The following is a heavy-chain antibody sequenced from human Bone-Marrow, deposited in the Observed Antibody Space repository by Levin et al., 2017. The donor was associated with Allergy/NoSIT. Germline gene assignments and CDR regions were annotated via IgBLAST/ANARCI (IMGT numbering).Heavy chain of an antibody. CDR2: INGDGSGT. CDR1: GFTFSTYW. D-gene: IGHD3-10*01. CDR3: ARDMGRY. Sequence: AGGSLRLSCAASGFTFSTYWMHWVRQAPGKGLVWVSRINGDGSGTNYADSVKGRFTISRDNAKNTLYLQMNSLRAEDSAVYYCARDMGRYWGQGTLVTVSS. V-gene: IGHV3-74*01. J-gene: IGHJ4*02.